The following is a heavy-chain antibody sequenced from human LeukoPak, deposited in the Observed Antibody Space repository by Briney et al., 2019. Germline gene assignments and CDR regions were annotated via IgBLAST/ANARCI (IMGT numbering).Heavy chain of an antibody. CDR1: GGSISRSSYY. CDR3: ARHQEVDFDL. J-gene: IGHJ2*01. Sequence: SETLSLTCTVSGGSISRSSYYWGCIRQPPGKGLEWIGSIHYSGIVYYNPSLKSRVTISVDTSKNHFSLKLSSVTAADTAVYYCARHQEVDFDLWGRGTLVTVSS. CDR2: IHYSGIV. V-gene: IGHV4-39*01.